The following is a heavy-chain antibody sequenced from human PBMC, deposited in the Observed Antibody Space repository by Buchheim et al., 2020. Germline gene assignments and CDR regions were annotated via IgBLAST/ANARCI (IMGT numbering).Heavy chain of an antibody. V-gene: IGHV2-70*15. Sequence: QVTLRESGPAVVKPTQTLTLTCNFSGFSITTTGMSVAWIRQPPGKALEWLARIDWDDDKYYSTSLKTRLTISKDTSKNQVVLTMTNMDPVDTATYYCARILAAAGKKYYYYGMDVWGQGTT. CDR1: GFSITTTGMS. CDR3: ARILAAAGKKYYYYGMDV. J-gene: IGHJ6*02. CDR2: IDWDDDK. D-gene: IGHD6-13*01.